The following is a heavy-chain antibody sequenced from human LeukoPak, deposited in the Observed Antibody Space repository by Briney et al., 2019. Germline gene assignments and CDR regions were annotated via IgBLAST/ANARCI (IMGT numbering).Heavy chain of an antibody. CDR2: INAGNGNT. D-gene: IGHD3-22*01. V-gene: IGHV1-3*01. CDR3: ARVVEDYYDKYWFDP. Sequence: ASVNVSCKASGYTFTSYAMHWVRQAPGQRLEWMGWINAGNGNTKYSQEFQGRVTITRDTSASTAYMELRSLRSDDTAVYYCARVVEDYYDKYWFDPWGQGTLVTASS. CDR1: GYTFTSYA. J-gene: IGHJ5*02.